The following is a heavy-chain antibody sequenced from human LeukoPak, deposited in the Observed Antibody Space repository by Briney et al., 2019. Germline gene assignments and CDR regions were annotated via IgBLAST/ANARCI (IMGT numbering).Heavy chain of an antibody. CDR1: GGSLSGYY. D-gene: IGHD3-9*01. CDR2: IHHSGST. J-gene: IGHJ4*02. Sequence: SETLSLTCAVYGGSLSGYYWAWIRRPPGKGLEWIGEIHHSGSTNYNPSLKGRATISVDTSKNQLSLKLSSVTAADTSVYYCARGNILTGYCFDYWGQGTLVTVSS. CDR3: ARGNILTGYCFDY. V-gene: IGHV4-34*01.